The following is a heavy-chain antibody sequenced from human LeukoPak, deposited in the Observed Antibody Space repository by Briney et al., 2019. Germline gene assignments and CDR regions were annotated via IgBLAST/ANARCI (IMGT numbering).Heavy chain of an antibody. Sequence: GASVKVSCKASGGTFSSYAISWVRQAPGQGLEWMGGIIPIFGTANYARKFQGRVTITADESTSTAYMELSSLRSEDTAVYYCARVGGYCSSTSCYNWFDPWGQGTLVTVSS. V-gene: IGHV1-69*13. CDR3: ARVGGYCSSTSCYNWFDP. CDR1: GGTFSSYA. CDR2: IIPIFGTA. D-gene: IGHD2-2*01. J-gene: IGHJ5*02.